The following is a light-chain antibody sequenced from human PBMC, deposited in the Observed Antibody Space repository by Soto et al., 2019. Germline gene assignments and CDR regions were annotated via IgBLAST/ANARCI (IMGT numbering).Light chain of an antibody. CDR2: EVS. J-gene: IGLJ1*01. CDR1: SSDVGGYNY. V-gene: IGLV2-14*01. CDR3: TSYTSISLYV. Sequence: QSVLTQPASASGSTGPSITISCTGTSSDVGGYNYVSWYQQHPGKAPKLMIYEVSNRPSGVSNRFSGSKSGNTASLTISGLQAVNEADYYCTSYTSISLYVFGPRTKVTV.